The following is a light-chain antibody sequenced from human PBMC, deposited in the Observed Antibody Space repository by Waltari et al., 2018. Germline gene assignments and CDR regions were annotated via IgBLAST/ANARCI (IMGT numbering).Light chain of an antibody. CDR1: QSVSSY. V-gene: IGKV3-11*01. J-gene: IGKJ4*01. CDR2: YAS. Sequence: EIVLTQSPATLSLSPGERATLSCRASQSVSSYLGWYQQKPGQAPRLLIYYASNRATGIPAMFSGSGSGTDFTFTISSLEFEDFAVYYCQQRANWPLTFGGGTKVEIK. CDR3: QQRANWPLT.